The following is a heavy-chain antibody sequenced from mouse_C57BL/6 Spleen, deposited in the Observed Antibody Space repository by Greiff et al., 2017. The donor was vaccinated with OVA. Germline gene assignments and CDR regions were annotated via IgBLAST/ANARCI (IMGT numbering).Heavy chain of an antibody. CDR3: TGCESGYFFDS. CDR2: IRLKSDNYAT. CDR1: GFTFSNYW. Sequence: EVQLQESGGGLVQPGGSLKLSCVASGFTFSNYWMNWVRQSPEKGLEWVAQIRLKSDNYATHYAESVKGRFSISRDDHTSSVELHIHNLGAEDSGLYFFTGCESGYFFDSCGPRATLTVSS. V-gene: IGHV6-3*01. J-gene: IGHJ2*01.